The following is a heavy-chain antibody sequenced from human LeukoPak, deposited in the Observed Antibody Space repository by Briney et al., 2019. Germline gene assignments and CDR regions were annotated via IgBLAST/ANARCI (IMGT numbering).Heavy chain of an antibody. Sequence: SHTLSLTCTVSGGSISSGSYYWSWIRQPAGKGLEWIGHIYTSGSTNYNPSLKSRVTISVDTSKNQFSLKLSSVTAADTAVYYCARESLYSYGFNWGQGTLVTVSS. J-gene: IGHJ4*02. D-gene: IGHD5-18*01. CDR1: GGSISSGSYY. V-gene: IGHV4-61*09. CDR3: ARESLYSYGFN. CDR2: IYTSGST.